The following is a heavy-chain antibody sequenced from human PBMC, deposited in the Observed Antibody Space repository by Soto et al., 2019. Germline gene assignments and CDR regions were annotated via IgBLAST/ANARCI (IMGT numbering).Heavy chain of an antibody. Sequence: EVQLVESGGGVVQPGGSLRLSCAASEFIFNKYAMHWVRQAPGKGLEYVSSISSDGGSTYYANSVKDRFTISRDNSKNTLYLQMGSLRAEDMAVYFCARGLPLDYWCQGTLVTVSS. CDR3: ARGLPLDY. J-gene: IGHJ4*02. CDR1: EFIFNKYA. CDR2: ISSDGGST. V-gene: IGHV3-64*01.